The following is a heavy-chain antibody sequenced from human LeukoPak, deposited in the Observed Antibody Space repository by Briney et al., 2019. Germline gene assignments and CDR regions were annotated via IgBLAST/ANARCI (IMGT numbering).Heavy chain of an antibody. CDR3: AKVDGRYYDSSGPFDY. J-gene: IGHJ4*02. Sequence: SGFTFXXYAMHWVRQAPGKGLEGVSGISWNSGSIVYADSVKGRFTISRDNAKNSLYLQMNSLRAEDTALYYCAKVDGRYYDSSGPFDYWGQGTLVTVSS. CDR2: ISWNSGSI. D-gene: IGHD3-22*01. CDR1: GFTFXXYA. V-gene: IGHV3-9*01.